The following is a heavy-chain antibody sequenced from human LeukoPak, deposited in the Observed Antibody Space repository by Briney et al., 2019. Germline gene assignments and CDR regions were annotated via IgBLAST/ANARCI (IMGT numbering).Heavy chain of an antibody. V-gene: IGHV3-74*01. CDR2: INSDGSST. J-gene: IGHJ1*01. Sequence: GGSLRLSCAASGFTFSSYWMHWVRQAPGKGLVWVSRINSDGSSTSYADSVKGRFTISRDNAKNTLYLQMNSLRVEDTAVYYCLLIILGGSSQHWGQGTLVTVSS. CDR3: LLIILGGSSQH. D-gene: IGHD3-3*01. CDR1: GFTFSSYW.